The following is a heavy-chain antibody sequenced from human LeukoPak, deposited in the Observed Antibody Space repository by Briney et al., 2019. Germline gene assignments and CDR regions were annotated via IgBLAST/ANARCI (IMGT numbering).Heavy chain of an antibody. CDR3: ARSGYSGFDWNY. Sequence: PSETLSLTCSISGGSISRSSYYWGWIRQPPGKGLEWIGSMFYSGSADYNPSLESRVTISVDTFKNQFSLKLTSVTAADTAVYYCARSGYSGFDWNYWGQGTLVTVSS. CDR1: GGSISRSSYY. J-gene: IGHJ4*02. D-gene: IGHD5-12*01. V-gene: IGHV4-39*07. CDR2: MFYSGSA.